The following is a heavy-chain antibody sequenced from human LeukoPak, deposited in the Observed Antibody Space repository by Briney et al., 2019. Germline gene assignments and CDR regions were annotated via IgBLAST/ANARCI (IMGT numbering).Heavy chain of an antibody. D-gene: IGHD5-24*01. CDR2: ISAYNGNT. CDR3: ASYPYSRDGYNYDYYYYGMDV. Sequence: APVKVSCKASGYTFTSYGISWGRQAPGHGVEWRGWISAYNGNTNYAQKLQGRVTMTRNTFISTAYMELSSLRSEDTAVYCCASYPYSRDGYNYDYYYYGMDVWGQGTTVTVSS. J-gene: IGHJ6*02. V-gene: IGHV1-18*01. CDR1: GYTFTSYG.